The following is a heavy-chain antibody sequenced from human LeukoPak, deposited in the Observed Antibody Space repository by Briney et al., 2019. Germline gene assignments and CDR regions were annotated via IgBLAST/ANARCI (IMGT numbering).Heavy chain of an antibody. CDR2: ISYSGST. V-gene: IGHV4-59*01. J-gene: IGHJ4*02. D-gene: IGHD2/OR15-2a*01. Sequence: PSETLSLTCTVSGGSISGYYWSWIRQPPGKGVEWIGYISYSGSTNYKPSLKSRVTISLDTSKKQFSLKLNSVTAADTAVYYCARGNRHFDNWGQGTMVTVSS. CDR3: ARGNRHFDN. CDR1: GGSISGYY.